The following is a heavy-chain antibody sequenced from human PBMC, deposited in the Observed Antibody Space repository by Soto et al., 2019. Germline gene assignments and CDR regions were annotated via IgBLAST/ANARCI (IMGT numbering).Heavy chain of an antibody. CDR2: ISNDGRAQ. V-gene: IGHV3-30*03. CDR1: TVTINVYG. Sequence: QVQLVESGGGVVQPGRSLRLSCTSSTVTINVYGIQWVRQAPGKGLEWVAFISNDGRAQYYEDSVKGRFTISRDYSKNTVDLQMNSLRNEETAVYYCARDIWSGDYKWFDSWGPGTLVTVSS. D-gene: IGHD3-3*01. CDR3: ARDIWSGDYKWFDS. J-gene: IGHJ5*01.